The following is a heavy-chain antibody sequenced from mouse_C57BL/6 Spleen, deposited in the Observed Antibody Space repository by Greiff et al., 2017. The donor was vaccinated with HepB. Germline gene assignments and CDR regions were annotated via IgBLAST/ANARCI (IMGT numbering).Heavy chain of an antibody. CDR1: GFTFSSYG. J-gene: IGHJ2*01. V-gene: IGHV5-6*01. CDR3: ARGASSGFGG. Sequence: EVQVVESGGDLVKPGGSLKLSCAASGFTFSSYGMSWVRQTPVKRLEWVATISSGGSYTYYPDSVKGRFTISRDNAKNTLYLQMGSLTSEDTAMYDCARGASSGFGGGGKGTTLTVAS. D-gene: IGHD6-2*01. CDR2: ISSGGSYT.